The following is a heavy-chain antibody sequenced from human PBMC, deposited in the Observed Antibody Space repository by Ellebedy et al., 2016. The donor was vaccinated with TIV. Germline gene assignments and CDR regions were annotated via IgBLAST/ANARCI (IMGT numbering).Heavy chain of an antibody. Sequence: GESLKISCAASGFTVSSYYMIWVRQAPGKGLLWVSRIVGDGSDTKYAESVKGRFTISRDNAKNTLYLQMNSLRAENTAVYYCASWDYSGSYSLLDAFDIWGQGTMVTVSS. CDR2: IVGDGSDT. J-gene: IGHJ3*02. D-gene: IGHD1-26*01. V-gene: IGHV3-74*01. CDR1: GFTVSSYY. CDR3: ASWDYSGSYSLLDAFDI.